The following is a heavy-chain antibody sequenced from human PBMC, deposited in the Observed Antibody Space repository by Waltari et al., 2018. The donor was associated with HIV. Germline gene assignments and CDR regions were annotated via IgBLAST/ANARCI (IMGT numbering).Heavy chain of an antibody. CDR2: ISYNGLNK. V-gene: IGHV3-30*18. CDR3: AKDLVTRGFFYFYGMHV. J-gene: IGHJ6*02. CDR1: GFNFSTSG. D-gene: IGHD2-15*01. Sequence: QVQLEESGGSVVQPGRSRRLTWVASGFNFSTSGMHWVRQAPGKGLEWVAVISYNGLNKYYVDSVKGRFTISRDNSNSTLFLQMSSLRPDDTAVYYCAKDLVTRGFFYFYGMHVWGQGTTVTVSS.